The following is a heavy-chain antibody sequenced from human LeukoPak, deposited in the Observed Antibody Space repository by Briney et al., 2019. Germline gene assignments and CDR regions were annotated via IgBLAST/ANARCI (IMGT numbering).Heavy chain of an antibody. CDR3: ASAFGLHWDFDL. CDR2: IYHSGSS. CDR1: GRSISSGGYS. J-gene: IGHJ2*01. Sequence: ASQTLSLTCALSGRSISSGGYSWSWLRRPPGKGLEGIVYIYHSGSSYYNPPLKSRVTISVDRSKNQYSLKLSSVTAADTAVYYCASAFGLHWDFDLWGRGTLVTVSS. D-gene: IGHD3-16*01. V-gene: IGHV4-30-2*01.